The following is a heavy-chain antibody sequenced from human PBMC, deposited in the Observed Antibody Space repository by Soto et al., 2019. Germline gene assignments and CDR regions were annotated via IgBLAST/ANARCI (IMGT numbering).Heavy chain of an antibody. CDR3: ARGGGSPDY. CDR2: IYYSGST. V-gene: IGHV4-59*02. D-gene: IGHD1-26*01. J-gene: IGHJ4*02. CDR1: GGSVNSYY. Sequence: QLQLQESGPGLVKPSETLSLTCTVSGGSVNSYYFSWIRQPPGKGLEWIGYIYYSGSTNYNPSLKSRVTRSIATSQNQFSLKLTSVTAADTAVYFCARGGGSPDYWGQGTLVTVSS.